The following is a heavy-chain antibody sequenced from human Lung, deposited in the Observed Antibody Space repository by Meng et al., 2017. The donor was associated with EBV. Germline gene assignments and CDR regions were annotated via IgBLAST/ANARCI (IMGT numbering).Heavy chain of an antibody. D-gene: IGHD2-2*01. CDR2: ITRSSSYI. Sequence: EVQLVESGGGLVKPGGSMRRSCAASGVTCSTASMNCVRHAPGKGMEWVSYITRSSSYIYYADSVQGRFTISRDNAENSLYLQMNSLRAEDTAVYYCARDEGDLGYCTSTSCSFDHWGQGPLVTVSS. V-gene: IGHV3-21*01. J-gene: IGHJ4*02. CDR1: GVTCSTAS. CDR3: ARDEGDLGYCTSTSCSFDH.